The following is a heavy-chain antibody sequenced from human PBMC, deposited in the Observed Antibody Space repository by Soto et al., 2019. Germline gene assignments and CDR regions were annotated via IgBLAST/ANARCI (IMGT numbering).Heavy chain of an antibody. V-gene: IGHV3-23*01. D-gene: IGHD1-1*01. CDR1: GFTFSSYA. J-gene: IGHJ3*02. Sequence: EVQLLESGGGLVQPGGSLRLSCAASGFTFSSYAMSWVRQAPGKGLEWVSAISGSGGSTYYADSVKGRFTISRDNSKNTLYLQMNSMRAEDTAVYYCAKALLGWNDGEGAFDILGQGTMVTVSS. CDR3: AKALLGWNDGEGAFDI. CDR2: ISGSGGST.